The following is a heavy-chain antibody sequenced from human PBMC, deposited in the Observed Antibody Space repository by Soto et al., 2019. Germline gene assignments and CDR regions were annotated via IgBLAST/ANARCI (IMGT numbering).Heavy chain of an antibody. Sequence: QVQLVQSGAEVKKPGASVKVSCKASGYTFTSYGISWVRQAPGQGLEWMGWISAYNGNTNYAQKLQGRVTMTIDTSTSTAYMELRSRRSDDTAVYYCARLTYYYDSSGYYSSNYFDYWGQGTLVTVSS. V-gene: IGHV1-18*01. CDR3: ARLTYYYDSSGYYSSNYFDY. CDR1: GYTFTSYG. CDR2: ISAYNGNT. D-gene: IGHD3-22*01. J-gene: IGHJ4*02.